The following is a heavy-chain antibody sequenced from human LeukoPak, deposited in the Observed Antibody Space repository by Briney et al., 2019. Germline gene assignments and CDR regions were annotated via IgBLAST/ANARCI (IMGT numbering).Heavy chain of an antibody. CDR2: ISGSGGST. V-gene: IGHV3-23*01. J-gene: IGHJ6*02. CDR3: AKYLSYGDQDYYYYGMDV. D-gene: IGHD4-17*01. Sequence: PGGSLRLSCAASGFTFSSYAMSWVRQAPGKGLEWVSAISGSGGSTYYAGSVKGRFTISRDNSKNTLYLQMNSLRAEDTAVYCCAKYLSYGDQDYYYYGMDVWGQGTTVTVSS. CDR1: GFTFSSYA.